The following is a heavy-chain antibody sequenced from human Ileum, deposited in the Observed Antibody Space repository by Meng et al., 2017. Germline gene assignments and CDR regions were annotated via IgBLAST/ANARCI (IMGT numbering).Heavy chain of an antibody. CDR1: GGTFSSYA. J-gene: IGHJ4*02. V-gene: IGHV1-69*05. CDR3: ARLARRDGYEYFDY. D-gene: IGHD5-24*01. CDR2: IIPIFGTA. Sequence: SVKVSCKASGGTFSSYAISWVRQAPGQGLEWMGGIIPIFGTANYAQKFQGRVTITTDESTSTAYMELSSLRSEDTAVYYCARLARRDGYEYFDYWGQGTLVTVSS.